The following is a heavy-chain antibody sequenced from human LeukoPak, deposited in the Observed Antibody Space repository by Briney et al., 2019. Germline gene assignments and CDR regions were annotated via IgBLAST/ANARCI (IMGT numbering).Heavy chain of an antibody. V-gene: IGHV4-34*01. Sequence: SETLSLTCAVYGGSFSGYYWSWIRQPPGKGLEWIGEINHSGSTNYNPSLKSRVTISVDTSKNQFSLKLSSVTAADTAVYYCASLYDSSASGAFDIWGQGTMVTVSS. J-gene: IGHJ3*02. CDR1: GGSFSGYY. CDR2: INHSGST. CDR3: ASLYDSSASGAFDI. D-gene: IGHD3-22*01.